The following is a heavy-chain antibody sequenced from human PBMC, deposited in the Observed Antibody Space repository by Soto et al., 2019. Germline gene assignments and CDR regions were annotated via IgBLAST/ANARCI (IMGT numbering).Heavy chain of an antibody. CDR2: IYHSGST. CDR1: GYSISSGYY. V-gene: IGHV4-38-2*02. CDR3: ARMDGSSYYFDY. Sequence: SETLSLTCTVSGYSISSGYYWGWIRQPPGKGLEWIGSIYHSGSTYYNPSLKSRVTISVDTSKNQFSLKLSSVTAADTAVYYCARMDGSSYYFDYWGQGTLVTVSS. J-gene: IGHJ4*02. D-gene: IGHD6-6*01.